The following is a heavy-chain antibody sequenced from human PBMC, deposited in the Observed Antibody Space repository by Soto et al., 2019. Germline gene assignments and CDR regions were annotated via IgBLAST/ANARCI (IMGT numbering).Heavy chain of an antibody. J-gene: IGHJ4*02. V-gene: IGHV3-23*01. D-gene: IGHD2-2*01. CDR3: AKADPDFWLVVPTKFDC. CDR1: GFTFSSYA. CDR2: ISGSGGFT. Sequence: EVQLLDSGGGLVQPGGSLRLSCAASGFTFSSYAMSWVRQAPGKGLVWVSAISGSGGFTYYADSVTGRFTISRDNSKNTLYLQVTSLRADDTAVYYCAKADPDFWLVVPTKFDCWGQGALVTVSS.